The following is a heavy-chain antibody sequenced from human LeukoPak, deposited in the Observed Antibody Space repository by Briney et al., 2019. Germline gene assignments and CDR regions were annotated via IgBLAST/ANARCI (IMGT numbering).Heavy chain of an antibody. CDR1: GGTFSSYA. Sequence: SVKVSCKASGGTFSSYAISWVRRAPGQGLEWMGGIIPIFGTANYAQKFQGRVTITADESTSTAYMELSSLRSEDTAVYYCARVDCSGGSCPLDYWGQGTLVTVSS. CDR3: ARVDCSGGSCPLDY. J-gene: IGHJ4*02. D-gene: IGHD2-15*01. CDR2: IIPIFGTA. V-gene: IGHV1-69*13.